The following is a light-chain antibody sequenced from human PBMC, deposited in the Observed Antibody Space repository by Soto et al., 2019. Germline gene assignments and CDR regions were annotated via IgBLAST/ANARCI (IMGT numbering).Light chain of an antibody. CDR3: QQYGDRPRT. CDR1: QSVSSSY. V-gene: IGKV3-20*01. CDR2: GAS. J-gene: IGKJ5*01. Sequence: EIVLTQSPGTLSLSPGERATLSCRASQSVSSSYLAWYQQKPGQAPRLLIYGASTRATGIPARFSGSVSGTEFTLTIGSLESEDFAVYFCQQYGDRPRTFGQGTRLEIK.